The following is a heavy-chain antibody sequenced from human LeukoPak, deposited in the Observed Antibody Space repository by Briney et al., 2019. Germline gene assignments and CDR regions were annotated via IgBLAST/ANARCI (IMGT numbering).Heavy chain of an antibody. D-gene: IGHD2-21*02. CDR1: GFTFSSYW. J-gene: IGHJ4*02. CDR3: AKDRDAVTARGFDY. CDR2: ITNSGSTT. Sequence: GGSLRLSCAASGFTFSSYWMSWVRQAPGRGLEWVSAITNSGSTTYYADSVKGRFTLSRDNSKNTLYLQMSSLRADDTAVYYCAKDRDAVTARGFDYWGQGTLVTVSS. V-gene: IGHV3-23*01.